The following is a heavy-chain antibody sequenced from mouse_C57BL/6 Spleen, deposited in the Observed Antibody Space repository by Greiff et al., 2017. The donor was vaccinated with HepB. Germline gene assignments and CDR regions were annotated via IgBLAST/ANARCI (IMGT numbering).Heavy chain of an antibody. D-gene: IGHD2-1*01. CDR2: IDPSDSYT. J-gene: IGHJ1*03. Sequence: QVQLQQPGAELVMPGASVKLSCKASGYTFTSYWMHWVKQRPGQGLEWIGEIDPSDSYTNYNQKFKGKSTLTVDKSSSTAYMQLSSLTSEDSAVYYCARCYGKGWYFDVWGTGTTVTVSS. CDR1: GYTFTSYW. V-gene: IGHV1-69*01. CDR3: ARCYGKGWYFDV.